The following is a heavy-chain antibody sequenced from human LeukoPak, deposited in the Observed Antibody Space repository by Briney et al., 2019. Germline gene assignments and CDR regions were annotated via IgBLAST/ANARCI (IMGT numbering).Heavy chain of an antibody. D-gene: IGHD3-22*01. V-gene: IGHV4-59*01. CDR3: ARLPPPRYDSSGYYRAFDY. Sequence: PSETLSLTCTVSGGSISSYYWSWIRQPPGRGLEWIGDIYYSGSTNYNPSLKSRVTISVDTSKNQFSLTLSSVTAADTAVYYCARLPPPRYDSSGYYRAFDYWGQGTLVTVSS. CDR1: GGSISSYY. CDR2: IYYSGST. J-gene: IGHJ4*02.